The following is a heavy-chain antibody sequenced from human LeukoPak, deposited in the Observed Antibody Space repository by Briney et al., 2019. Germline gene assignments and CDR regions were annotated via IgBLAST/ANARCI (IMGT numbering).Heavy chain of an antibody. CDR2: VYYSGTT. D-gene: IGHD3-10*01. V-gene: IGHV4-59*08. CDR3: ATVRGDY. Sequence: SETLFLTCAVSGGSISSYYWSWIRQPPGKGLEWIGYVYYSGTTNYNPSLKSRVTISVDTSKNQFSLKLSSVTAADTAVYYCATVRGDYWGQGTLVTVSS. CDR1: GGSISSYY. J-gene: IGHJ4*02.